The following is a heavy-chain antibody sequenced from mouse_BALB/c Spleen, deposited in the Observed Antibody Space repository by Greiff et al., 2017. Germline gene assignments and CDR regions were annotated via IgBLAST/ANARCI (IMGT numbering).Heavy chain of an antibody. CDR3: ARVRTGTTDYYAMDY. CDR2: ILPGSGST. V-gene: IGHV1-9*01. D-gene: IGHD4-1*01. Sequence: SGAELMKPGASVKISCKATGYTFSSYWIEWVKQRPGHGLEWIGEILPGSGSTNYNEKFKGKATFTADTSSNTAYMQLSSLTSEDSAVYYCARVRTGTTDYYAMDYWGQGTSVTVSS. J-gene: IGHJ4*01. CDR1: GYTFSSYW.